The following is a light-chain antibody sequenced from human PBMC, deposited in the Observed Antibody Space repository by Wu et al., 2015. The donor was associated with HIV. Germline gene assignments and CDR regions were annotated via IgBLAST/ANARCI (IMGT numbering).Light chain of an antibody. CDR1: QSVSNNY. CDR3: QQYATSIT. V-gene: IGKV3-20*01. J-gene: IGKJ5*01. Sequence: EIVLTQSPATLSLSPGETATLSCRATQSVSNNYFAWFQQKAGQPPRLVMYGATKRATGIPDRFSGSGSGTDFTLTISRLQPEDFAVYYCQQYATSITFGQGTRLQIK. CDR2: GAT.